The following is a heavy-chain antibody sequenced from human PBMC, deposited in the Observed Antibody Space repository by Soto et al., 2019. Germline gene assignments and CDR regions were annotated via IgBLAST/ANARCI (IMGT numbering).Heavy chain of an antibody. Sequence: GSGPTLVNPTQTLTLTCTFSGFSLSTSGMRVSWIRQPPGKALEWLARIDWDDDKFYSTSLKTRLTISKDTSKNQVVLTMTNMDPVDTATYYCARMSGEGPNIKFDYWGQGTLVTVSS. J-gene: IGHJ4*02. V-gene: IGHV2-70*04. CDR3: ARMSGEGPNIKFDY. CDR2: IDWDDDK. CDR1: GFSLSTSGMR. D-gene: IGHD1-20*01.